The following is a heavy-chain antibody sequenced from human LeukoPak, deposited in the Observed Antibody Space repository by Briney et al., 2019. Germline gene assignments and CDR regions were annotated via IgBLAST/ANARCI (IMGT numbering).Heavy chain of an antibody. V-gene: IGHV3-43*01. Sequence: PGGSLRLSCAASGFTFDDCTMHWVRQAPGKGLEWVSLISWDGGSTYYADSVKGRFTISRDNSKNSLYLQMNSLRTEDTALYYCAKGLLGDTAMDYYYYGMDVWGQGTTVTVSS. CDR3: AKGLLGDTAMDYYYYGMDV. CDR1: GFTFDDCT. D-gene: IGHD5-18*01. J-gene: IGHJ6*02. CDR2: ISWDGGST.